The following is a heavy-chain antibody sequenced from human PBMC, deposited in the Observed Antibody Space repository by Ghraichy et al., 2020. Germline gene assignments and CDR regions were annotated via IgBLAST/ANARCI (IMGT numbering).Heavy chain of an antibody. J-gene: IGHJ4*02. Sequence: LSLTCAASGFTFSSYGMHWVRQAPGKGLEWVAVIWYDGSNKYYADSVKGRFTISRDNSKNTLYLQMNSLRAEDTAVYYCARELGISYDYWGQGTLVTVSS. CDR1: GFTFSSYG. D-gene: IGHD7-27*01. CDR3: ARELGISYDY. CDR2: IWYDGSNK. V-gene: IGHV3-33*01.